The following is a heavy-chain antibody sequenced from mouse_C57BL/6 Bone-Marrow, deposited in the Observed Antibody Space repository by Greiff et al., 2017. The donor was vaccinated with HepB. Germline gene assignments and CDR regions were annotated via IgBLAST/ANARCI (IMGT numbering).Heavy chain of an antibody. J-gene: IGHJ1*03. Sequence: EVQGVESGGGLVQPGGSLKLSCAASGFTFSDYYMYWVRQTPEKRLEWVAYISNGGGSTYYPDTVKGRFTISRDNAKNTLYLQMSRLKSEDTAMYYCARHDGSSYWYFDVWGTGTTVTVSS. V-gene: IGHV5-12*01. CDR2: ISNGGGST. CDR1: GFTFSDYY. CDR3: ARHDGSSYWYFDV. D-gene: IGHD1-1*01.